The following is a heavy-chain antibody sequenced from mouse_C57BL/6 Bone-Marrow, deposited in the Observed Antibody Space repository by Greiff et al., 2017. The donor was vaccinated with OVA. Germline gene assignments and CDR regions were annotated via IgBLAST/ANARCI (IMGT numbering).Heavy chain of an antibody. J-gene: IGHJ3*01. D-gene: IGHD4-1*01. Sequence: VQLQQSGPELVKPGASVKISCKASGYTFTDYYMNWVKQSHGKSLEWIGDINPNNGGTSYNQKFKGKATLTVDKSSSTAYMELRSLTSEDSAVYYCASRLPDWDGWFAYWGQGTLVTVSA. CDR3: ASRLPDWDGWFAY. V-gene: IGHV1-26*01. CDR2: INPNNGGT. CDR1: GYTFTDYY.